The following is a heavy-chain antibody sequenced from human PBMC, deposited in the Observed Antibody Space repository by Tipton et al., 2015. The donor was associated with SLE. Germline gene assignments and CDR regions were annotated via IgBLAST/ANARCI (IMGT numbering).Heavy chain of an antibody. CDR1: GGSISSGGYY. CDR3: ARLGYAFWSRYADS. J-gene: IGHJ4*02. Sequence: TLSLTCTVSGGSISSGGYYWSWIRQHPGKGLEWIGHTFTSGATNYNPSLKSRVTISVDTSNNQFSLKLTSVTATDTAVYYCARLGYAFWSRYADSWGQGTLVTVSS. V-gene: IGHV4-61*09. CDR2: TFTSGAT. D-gene: IGHD3-3*01.